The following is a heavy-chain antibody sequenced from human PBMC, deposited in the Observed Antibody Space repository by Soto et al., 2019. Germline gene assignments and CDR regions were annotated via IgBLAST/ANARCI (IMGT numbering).Heavy chain of an antibody. J-gene: IGHJ6*02. CDR2: IKSKTDGGTT. Sequence: PGGSLRLSCAASGFTFSNAWMNWVRQAPGKGLEWVGRIKSKTDGGTTDYAAPVKGRFTISRDDSKNTLYLQMNSLKTEDTAVYYCTTDPVSIFGVDGMDVWGQGTTVTVSS. D-gene: IGHD3-3*01. CDR1: GFTFSNAW. V-gene: IGHV3-15*07. CDR3: TTDPVSIFGVDGMDV.